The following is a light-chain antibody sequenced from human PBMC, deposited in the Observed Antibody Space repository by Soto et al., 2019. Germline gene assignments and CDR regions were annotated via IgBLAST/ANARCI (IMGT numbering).Light chain of an antibody. CDR3: AAWDNSLSALV. Sequence: QAVVTQPPSASGTPGQRVTISCSGSSSNIGSNPVNWYQQLPGTAPKLLIYSNNERPSGVPDRFSGSKSGTSASLAISGLQSEDEADYYCAAWDNSLSALVFGGGTKLTVL. V-gene: IGLV1-44*01. J-gene: IGLJ2*01. CDR2: SNN. CDR1: SSNIGSNP.